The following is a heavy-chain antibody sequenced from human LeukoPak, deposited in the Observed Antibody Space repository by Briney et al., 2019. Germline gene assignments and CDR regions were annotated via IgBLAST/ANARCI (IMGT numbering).Heavy chain of an antibody. CDR1: GYSFRDYG. CDR3: ARNRTGTFDF. CDR2: ISGDSYDT. D-gene: IGHD3-10*01. Sequence: ASVTVSFKASGYSFRDYGVNWVRQAPGQGLEWMGWISGDSYDTKYEQKFHGRVTMTTDTSTSTAYVELRSLRSDDTAVYYCARNRTGTFDFWGQGTLVTVSS. V-gene: IGHV1-18*01. J-gene: IGHJ4*02.